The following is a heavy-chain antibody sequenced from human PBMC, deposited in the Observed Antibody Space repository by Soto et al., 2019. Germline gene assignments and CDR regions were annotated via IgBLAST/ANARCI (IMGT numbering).Heavy chain of an antibody. J-gene: IGHJ4*02. D-gene: IGHD6-6*01. CDR3: ARSVSFITPRPDY. Sequence: ASVKVSYKSSGYTFTDYYIHWGRQAPGQGLECMGWINPNSGDTNYAQKFQGRVTMTRDTSISTAYMEVSRLRSDDTAIYYCARSVSFITPRPDYWGQGTLVTVSS. CDR2: INPNSGDT. V-gene: IGHV1-2*02. CDR1: GYTFTDYY.